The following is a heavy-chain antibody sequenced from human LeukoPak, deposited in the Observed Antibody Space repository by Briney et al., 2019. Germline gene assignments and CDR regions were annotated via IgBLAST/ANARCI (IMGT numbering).Heavy chain of an antibody. D-gene: IGHD3-3*01. V-gene: IGHV1-2*02. CDR1: GYTLTELS. Sequence: ASVKVSCKVSGYTLTELSMHWVRQAPGQGLEWMGWINPNSGGTNYAQKFQGRVTMTRDTSISTAYMELSRLRSDDTAVYYCARDLGPETFWSGIDYWGQGTLVTVSS. J-gene: IGHJ4*02. CDR2: INPNSGGT. CDR3: ARDLGPETFWSGIDY.